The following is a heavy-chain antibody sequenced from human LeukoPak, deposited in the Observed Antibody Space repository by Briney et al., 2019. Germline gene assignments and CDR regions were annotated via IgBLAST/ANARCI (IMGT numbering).Heavy chain of an antibody. CDR2: SNPNTGGT. CDR1: GYTFTDYY. Sequence: ASVKVSCKGSGYTFTDYYIHWVRQAPGQGLEWVGWSNPNTGGTNYAQKFQGRVTMTRDLSISTAYMELSRLRSDDTAVYYCARVIDSSGFHWHSYDYWGQGTLVTVSS. J-gene: IGHJ4*02. D-gene: IGHD3-22*01. CDR3: ARVIDSSGFHWHSYDY. V-gene: IGHV1-2*02.